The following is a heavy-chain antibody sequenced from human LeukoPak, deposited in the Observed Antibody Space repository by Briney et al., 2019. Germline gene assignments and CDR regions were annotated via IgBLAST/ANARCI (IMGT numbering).Heavy chain of an antibody. V-gene: IGHV1-2*02. D-gene: IGHD4-17*01. CDR3: ARDAPLRDAFDI. Sequence: GASVKVSCKASGYTFTGCYMHWVRQAPGQGLEWMGWINPNSGGTNYAQKFQGRVTMTRDTSISTAYMELSRLRSDDTAVYYCARDAPLRDAFDIWGQGTMVTVSS. CDR1: GYTFTGCY. CDR2: INPNSGGT. J-gene: IGHJ3*02.